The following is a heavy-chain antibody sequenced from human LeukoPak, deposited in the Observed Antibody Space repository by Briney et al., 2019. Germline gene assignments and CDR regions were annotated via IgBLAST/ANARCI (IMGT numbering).Heavy chain of an antibody. Sequence: SESLSLTCTVSGRSISSYYWSWIRQPPGKGLEWIGYIYTSGSTNYNPSLKGRVTISVDTSKNQFSLKLSSVTAADTAVYYCAREKSSIAARPFDYWGQGTLVTVSS. D-gene: IGHD6-6*01. V-gene: IGHV4-4*09. J-gene: IGHJ4*02. CDR3: AREKSSIAARPFDY. CDR1: GRSISSYY. CDR2: IYTSGST.